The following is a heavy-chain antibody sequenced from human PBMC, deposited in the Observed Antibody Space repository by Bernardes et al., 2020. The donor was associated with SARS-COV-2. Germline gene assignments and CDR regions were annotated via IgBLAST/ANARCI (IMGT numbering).Heavy chain of an antibody. D-gene: IGHD6-19*01. V-gene: IGHV3-7*01. Sequence: GVSLRLSCAVSGFTFSIYWMSWVRPAPGKGLEWVANMKGDGTERYYVDSVNGRFPISRDSAKNSLFLQMNTLRAEDTAVYYCVRDQSSGWTFDYWGQGTLVTVSS. J-gene: IGHJ4*02. CDR2: MKGDGTER. CDR1: GFTFSIYW. CDR3: VRDQSSGWTFDY.